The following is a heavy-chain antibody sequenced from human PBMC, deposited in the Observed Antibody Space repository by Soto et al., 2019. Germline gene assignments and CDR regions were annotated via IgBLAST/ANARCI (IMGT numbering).Heavy chain of an antibody. Sequence: SETLSLTCTVSGGSISTNNYYWSWIRQPPGKGLEWIGYIYYGGSTYYNPSLKSRVTISLDTSKNQFSLNLSSVTAADTAVYYCARAAGSGSYYNVEFDPWGQGSLVT. CDR3: ARAAGSGSYYNVEFDP. V-gene: IGHV4-30-4*01. J-gene: IGHJ5*02. CDR2: IYYGGST. D-gene: IGHD3-10*01. CDR1: GGSISTNNYY.